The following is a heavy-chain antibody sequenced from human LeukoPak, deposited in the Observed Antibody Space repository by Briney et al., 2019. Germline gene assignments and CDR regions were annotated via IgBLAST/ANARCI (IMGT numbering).Heavy chain of an antibody. J-gene: IGHJ4*02. D-gene: IGHD2-2*01. CDR2: IYYSGST. CDR3: ARAFLSVQLLDFDY. V-gene: IGHV4-39*07. Sequence: SETLSLTCTVSGGSISSSSYYWGWIRRPPGKGLEWIGSIYYSGSTYYNPSLKSRVTISVDTSKNQFSLKLSSVTAADTAVYYCARAFLSVQLLDFDYWGQGTLVTVSS. CDR1: GGSISSSSYY.